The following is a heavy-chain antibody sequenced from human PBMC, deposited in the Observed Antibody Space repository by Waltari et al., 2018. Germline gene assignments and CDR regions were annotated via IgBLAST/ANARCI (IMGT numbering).Heavy chain of an antibody. J-gene: IGHJ6*02. Sequence: EEQLVESGGGLVQPGGSLRLSCAASGFTFSNYEINWVRQAPGKGLEWVSYISRTGSSRYDADSVKGRFTISRDNAKNSLFLQMNSLRAEDTAVYYCARAGISFATRFGVLHSFYHYGMDVWGQGTTVTVSS. CDR2: ISRTGSSR. CDR1: GFTFSNYE. CDR3: ARAGISFATRFGVLHSFYHYGMDV. D-gene: IGHD3-3*01. V-gene: IGHV3-48*03.